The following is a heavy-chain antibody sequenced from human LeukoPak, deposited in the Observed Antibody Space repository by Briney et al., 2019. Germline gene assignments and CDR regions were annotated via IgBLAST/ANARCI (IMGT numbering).Heavy chain of an antibody. J-gene: IGHJ4*02. Sequence: GGSLTLSCAASDFSFITYAMSWVRQAPGKGLEWVSTISGGGDATYYAGSVKGRFTISRDNSKNTLYLQMNSLRVEDTAVYYCARDSSMLRGPLVIYYFDFWGQGTLVTVSS. V-gene: IGHV3-23*01. CDR3: ARDSSMLRGPLVIYYFDF. CDR1: DFSFITYA. D-gene: IGHD3-10*01. CDR2: ISGGGDAT.